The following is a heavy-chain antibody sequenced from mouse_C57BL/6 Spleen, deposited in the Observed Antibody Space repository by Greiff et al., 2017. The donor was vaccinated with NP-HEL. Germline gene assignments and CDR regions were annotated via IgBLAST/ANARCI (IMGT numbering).Heavy chain of an antibody. CDR1: GFTFSSYG. J-gene: IGHJ2*01. V-gene: IGHV5-6*01. CDR2: ISSGGSYT. Sequence: EVHLVESGGDLVKPGGSLKLSCAASGFTFSSYGMSWVRQTPDKRLEWVATISSGGSYTYYPDSVKGRFTISRDNAKNTLYLQMSSLKSEDTAMYYCARHGYYDYENYFDYWGQGTTLTVSS. CDR3: ARHGYYDYENYFDY. D-gene: IGHD2-4*01.